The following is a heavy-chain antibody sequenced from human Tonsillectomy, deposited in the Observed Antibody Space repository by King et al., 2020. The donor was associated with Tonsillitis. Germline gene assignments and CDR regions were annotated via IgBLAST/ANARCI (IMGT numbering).Heavy chain of an antibody. D-gene: IGHD6-13*01. Sequence: VQLVESGGGLVQPGGSPRLSCAASGFTFSSYAMSWVRQAPGKGLEWVSTISNSGGSTYYSNSVKGRFTISRDNPKNTVYLQMNSLRAEDTAVYFCALTPYSRSWYGKNWVDPWGQGTLVTVSS. V-gene: IGHV3-23*04. J-gene: IGHJ5*02. CDR2: ISNSGGST. CDR1: GFTFSSYA. CDR3: ALTPYSRSWYGKNWVDP.